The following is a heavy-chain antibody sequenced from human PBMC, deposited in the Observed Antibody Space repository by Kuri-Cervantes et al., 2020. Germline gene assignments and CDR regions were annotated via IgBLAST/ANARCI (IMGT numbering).Heavy chain of an antibody. CDR2: ISYDGSNK. V-gene: IGHV3-30-3*01. J-gene: IGHJ4*02. CDR1: GFTFSSHA. D-gene: IGHD2/OR15-2a*01. CDR3: ARDPDAYTTHFPPEY. Sequence: GESLKISCAASGFTFSSHAMHWVRQAPGKGLEWVAVISYDGSNKYYADSVKGRFTISRDNSKNTLYLQMNSLRAEDTAVYYCARDPDAYTTHFPPEYWGQGTLVTVSS.